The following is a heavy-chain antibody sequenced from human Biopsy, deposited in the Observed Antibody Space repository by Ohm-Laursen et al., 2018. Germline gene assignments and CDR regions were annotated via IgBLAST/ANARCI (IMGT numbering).Heavy chain of an antibody. V-gene: IGHV1-18*01. D-gene: IGHD4-17*01. CDR1: GYTFTTYG. J-gene: IGHJ4*02. CDR3: ARDYYPYVDYLKDVPLCDS. Sequence: SVKVSCKSSGYTFTTYGISWVRQAPGQGLEWTGWINTYSANKNYGKKFHDRVIMTSDKSTSTAYLEHRSLRSDDTAVYYCARDYYPYVDYLKDVPLCDSWGQGTLVTVSS. CDR2: INTYSANK.